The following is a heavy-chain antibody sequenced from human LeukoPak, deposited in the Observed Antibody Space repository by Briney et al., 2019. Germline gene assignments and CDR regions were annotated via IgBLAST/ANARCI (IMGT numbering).Heavy chain of an antibody. V-gene: IGHV4-34*01. Sequence: PSETLSLTCAVYGGSFSGYYWSWIRQPPGKGLEWIGEINHSGSTNYNPSLKRRVTISVDTSKNQFSLKLSSVTAADTAVYYCARGFGGYSGYDLITKKFDYWGQGTLVTVSS. J-gene: IGHJ4*02. CDR2: INHSGST. D-gene: IGHD5-12*01. CDR3: ARGFGGYSGYDLITKKFDY. CDR1: GGSFSGYY.